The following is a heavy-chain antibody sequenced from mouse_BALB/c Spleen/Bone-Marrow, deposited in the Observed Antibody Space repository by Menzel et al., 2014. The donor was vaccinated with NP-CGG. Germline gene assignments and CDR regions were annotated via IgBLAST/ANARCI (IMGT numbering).Heavy chain of an antibody. CDR3: ARGGPFDY. Sequence: ESGPGLVKPSQSLSLTCSVTGYSITSGYYWNWIRQFPGNKLEWMGYISYDGSNNYNPSLKNRISITRDTSKNQFFLKLNSVTTEDTATYYCARGGPFDYWGQGTTLTVSS. V-gene: IGHV3-6*02. CDR1: GYSITSGYY. J-gene: IGHJ2*01. CDR2: ISYDGSN.